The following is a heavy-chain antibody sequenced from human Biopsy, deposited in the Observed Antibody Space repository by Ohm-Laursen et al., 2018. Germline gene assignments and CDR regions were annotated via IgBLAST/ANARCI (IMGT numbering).Heavy chain of an antibody. Sequence: SLRLSCAVSGFTFSNYGMHWVRQAPGKGLEWVALIWYDGSNKNSEDSVKGRFTVSRDNSKNTLFLQMNNLRAEDTAVYYCARDQSGLRGINWYFDLWGRGTLVTVSS. CDR3: ARDQSGLRGINWYFDL. V-gene: IGHV3-33*01. CDR2: IWYDGSNK. J-gene: IGHJ2*01. D-gene: IGHD5/OR15-5a*01. CDR1: GFTFSNYG.